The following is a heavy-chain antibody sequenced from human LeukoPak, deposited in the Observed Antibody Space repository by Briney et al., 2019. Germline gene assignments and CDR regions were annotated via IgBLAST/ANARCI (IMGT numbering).Heavy chain of an antibody. CDR1: GCSFDDYS. J-gene: IGHJ6*03. CDR3: AKAPLVEWLSPHYMDV. CDR2: ISLDGGST. D-gene: IGHD3-3*01. Sequence: PGGSLTLSCAASGCSFDDYSMHWLRQAPGKGLEWVSLISLDGGSTYQSDPVQGPITISRNNSKYSLFLQMNSASTADNDLYSCAKAPLVEWLSPHYMDVWGKGATVTVSS. V-gene: IGHV3-43*02.